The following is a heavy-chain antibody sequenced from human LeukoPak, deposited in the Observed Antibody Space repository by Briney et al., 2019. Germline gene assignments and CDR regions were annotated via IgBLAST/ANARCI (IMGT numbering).Heavy chain of an antibody. Sequence: GSLRLSCAASGFTFSSYSMNWVRQAPGKGLEWIGEINHSGSTNYNPSLKSRVTISVDTSKNQFSLKLSSVTAADTAVYYCARDLLLGYCSGGSCSDWGQGTLVTVSS. V-gene: IGHV4-34*01. CDR2: INHSGST. CDR3: ARDLLLGYCSGGSCSD. CDR1: GFTFSSYS. D-gene: IGHD2-15*01. J-gene: IGHJ4*02.